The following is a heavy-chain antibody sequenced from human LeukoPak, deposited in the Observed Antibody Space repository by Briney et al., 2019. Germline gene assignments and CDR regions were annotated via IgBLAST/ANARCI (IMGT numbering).Heavy chain of an antibody. CDR1: GFTVSSNY. CDR2: IYSGGST. J-gene: IGHJ6*02. V-gene: IGHV3-53*05. Sequence: GGSLRLSCAASGFTVSSNYMSWVRQAPGKGLEWVSVIYSGGSTYYADSVKGRFTISRDNSKNTLYPQMNSLRAEDTAVYYCARDTYGSGSPNWYYYYGMDVWGQGTTVTVSS. D-gene: IGHD3-10*01. CDR3: ARDTYGSGSPNWYYYYGMDV.